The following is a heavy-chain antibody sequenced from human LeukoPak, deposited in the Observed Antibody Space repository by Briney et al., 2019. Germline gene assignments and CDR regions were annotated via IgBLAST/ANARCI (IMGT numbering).Heavy chain of an antibody. J-gene: IGHJ4*02. V-gene: IGHV3-23*01. Sequence: GGSLRLSCAASGFTFSSYAMSWVRQAPGKGLEWVSAISGSGVSTYYADSVKGRFTISRDNSENTLYLQINSVRADDTALYYCAKGDRNSGNCRTDYWGQGTLVTVSS. CDR1: GFTFSSYA. CDR3: AKGDRNSGNCRTDY. CDR2: ISGSGVST. D-gene: IGHD1-26*01.